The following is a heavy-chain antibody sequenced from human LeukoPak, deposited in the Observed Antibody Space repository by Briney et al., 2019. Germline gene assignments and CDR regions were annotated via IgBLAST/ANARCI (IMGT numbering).Heavy chain of an antibody. D-gene: IGHD5-24*01. J-gene: IGHJ3*01. CDR1: GFTFSNLA. CDR2: ISGSGGST. CDR3: ARDLRRDGYHHMD. Sequence: GGSLRLSCAASGFTFSNLAMSWVRQAPGKGLEWVSTISGSGGSTYYADSVKGRFIISRDNSKNTLYLQMNALRAEDTAVYYCARDLRRDGYHHMDWGQGTMVTVSS. V-gene: IGHV3-23*01.